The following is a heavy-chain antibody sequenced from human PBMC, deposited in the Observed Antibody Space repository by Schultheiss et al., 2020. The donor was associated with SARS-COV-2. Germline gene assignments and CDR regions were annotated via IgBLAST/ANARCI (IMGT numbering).Heavy chain of an antibody. CDR3: VRSNVYDFF. CDR1: GFTLSNYW. CDR2: INTDGGIT. D-gene: IGHD5/OR15-5a*01. Sequence: GESLKISCAASGFTLSNYWMHWVRQAPGKGLVWVSRINTDGGITNYADSVKGRFTISRDNAKNTLYLQMNSLTTEDTAVYYCVRSNVYDFFWGQGTLVTVSS. V-gene: IGHV3-74*01. J-gene: IGHJ4*02.